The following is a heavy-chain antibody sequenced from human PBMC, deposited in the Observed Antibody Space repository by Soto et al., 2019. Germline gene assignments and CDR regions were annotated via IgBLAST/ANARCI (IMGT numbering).Heavy chain of an antibody. J-gene: IGHJ6*02. Sequence: PGGSLRLSCAASGFTFSSYGMHWVRQAPGKGLEWVAVIWYDGSNKYYADSVKGRFTISRDNSKNTLYLQMNSLRAEDTAVYYCAREIRLREPYYYYGMDVWGQGTTVTVSS. CDR1: GFTFSSYG. CDR3: AREIRLREPYYYYGMDV. CDR2: IWYDGSNK. V-gene: IGHV3-33*01. D-gene: IGHD5-12*01.